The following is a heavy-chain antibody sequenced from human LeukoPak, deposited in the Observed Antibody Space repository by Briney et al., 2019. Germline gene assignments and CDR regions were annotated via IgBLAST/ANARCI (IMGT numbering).Heavy chain of an antibody. Sequence: SETLSLTCGVSGGSISGIYWWSWVRQPPGKGLEWIGEIYLNENTNYNPSLKSRVTVSLDTSKNQFSLKLTSVTAEDTAVYFCATSRWYCLDSWGQGILVTVSS. CDR2: IYLNENT. V-gene: IGHV4-4*02. CDR3: ATSRWYCLDS. J-gene: IGHJ4*02. D-gene: IGHD6-19*01. CDR1: GGSISGIYW.